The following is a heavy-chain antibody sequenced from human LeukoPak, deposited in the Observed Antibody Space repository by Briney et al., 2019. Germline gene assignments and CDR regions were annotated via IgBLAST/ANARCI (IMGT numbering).Heavy chain of an antibody. CDR1: GFTFSDYY. V-gene: IGHV3-11*04. J-gene: IGHJ4*02. CDR2: ISTSGGTI. Sequence: GGSLRLSCAASGFTFSDYYMSWIRQAPGKGLEWVSYISTSGGTIYYADSVKGRFTISRDNAKNSLYLQMNSLRAEDTAVYYCARETIAAAGADYWGQGTLVTVSS. CDR3: ARETIAAAGADY. D-gene: IGHD6-13*01.